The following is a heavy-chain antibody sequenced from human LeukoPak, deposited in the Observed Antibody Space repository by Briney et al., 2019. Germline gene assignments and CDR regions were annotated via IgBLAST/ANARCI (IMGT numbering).Heavy chain of an antibody. D-gene: IGHD3-10*01. CDR3: ASPKYGSGIDLSQGTSRYYYMDV. J-gene: IGHJ6*03. CDR1: GGSISSSSYS. V-gene: IGHV4-39*01. CDR2: LYYSGST. Sequence: SETLSLTCTVSGGSISSSSYSWGWIRQPPGKGLEWIGSLYYSGSTYYNPSLKSRVAMSVDTSKNQFSLKLSSVTAADTAVYYCASPKYGSGIDLSQGTSRYYYMDVWGKGTTVTVSS.